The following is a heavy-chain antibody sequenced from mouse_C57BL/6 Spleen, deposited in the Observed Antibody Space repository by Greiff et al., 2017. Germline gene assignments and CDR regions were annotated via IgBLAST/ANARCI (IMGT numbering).Heavy chain of an antibody. Sequence: EVQLQQSGGGLVQPGGSMKLSCVASGFTFSNYWMNWVRQSPEKGLEWVAQIRLKSDNYATHYAESVKGRFTISRDDSKSSVYLQMNNLRAEDTGIYYCTGGLRYFDVWGTGTTVTVSS. CDR2: IRLKSDNYAT. CDR1: GFTFSNYW. V-gene: IGHV6-3*01. D-gene: IGHD2-13*01. CDR3: TGGLRYFDV. J-gene: IGHJ1*03.